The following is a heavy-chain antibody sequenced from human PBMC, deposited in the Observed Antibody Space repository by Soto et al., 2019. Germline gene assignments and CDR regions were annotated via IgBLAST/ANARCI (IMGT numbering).Heavy chain of an antibody. Sequence: GGSLRLSCVASGFIVSSNYMSWVRQAPGKVLEWVSVIYSGGNTYYADSVKGRFTISRDSSKNTLYLQMNSLTAEDTAVYYCARDDYGLDVWGQGTTVTVSS. J-gene: IGHJ6*02. CDR1: GFIVSSNY. CDR3: ARDDYGLDV. V-gene: IGHV3-53*01. CDR2: IYSGGNT.